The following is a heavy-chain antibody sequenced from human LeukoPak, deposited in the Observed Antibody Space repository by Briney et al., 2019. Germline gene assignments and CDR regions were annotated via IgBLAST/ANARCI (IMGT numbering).Heavy chain of an antibody. D-gene: IGHD4-11*01. Sequence: SVKVSCKASGGTFSSYAISWVRQAPGQGLEWMGGIIPIFGTANYAQKFQGRVTITTDESTSTAYTELSSLRSEDTAVYYCARAVDYSNCLDYWGQGTLVTVSS. CDR3: ARAVDYSNCLDY. J-gene: IGHJ4*02. CDR2: IIPIFGTA. V-gene: IGHV1-69*05. CDR1: GGTFSSYA.